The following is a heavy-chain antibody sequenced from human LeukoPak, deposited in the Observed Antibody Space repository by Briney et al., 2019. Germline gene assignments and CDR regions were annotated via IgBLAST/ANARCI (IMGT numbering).Heavy chain of an antibody. CDR1: GYIFTNYG. CDR2: ITPYNGNT. D-gene: IGHD4-23*01. V-gene: IGHV1-18*01. Sequence: GASVKVSCKASGYIFTNYGISWVRQAPGQGLELLALITPYNGNTDYAQKFQGRVTLTTDTSTSTAYMELRSLRSDDTAVYYCARDPGYGGNSVRYFDRWGRGTLVTVSS. J-gene: IGHJ2*01. CDR3: ARDPGYGGNSVRYFDR.